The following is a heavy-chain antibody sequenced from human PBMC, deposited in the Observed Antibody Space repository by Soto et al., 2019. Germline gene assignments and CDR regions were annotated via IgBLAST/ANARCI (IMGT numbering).Heavy chain of an antibody. D-gene: IGHD3-22*01. J-gene: IGHJ1*01. CDR1: GYTFTGYY. Sequence: GASVKVSCKASGYTFTGYYMHWVRQAPGQGLEWMGWINPNSGGTNYAQKFQGWVTMTRDTSISTAYMELSRLRSDDTAVYYCARALFSSSGYPQYVLAYCGRGTLVPVSS. CDR2: INPNSGGT. CDR3: ARALFSSSGYPQYVLAY. V-gene: IGHV1-2*04.